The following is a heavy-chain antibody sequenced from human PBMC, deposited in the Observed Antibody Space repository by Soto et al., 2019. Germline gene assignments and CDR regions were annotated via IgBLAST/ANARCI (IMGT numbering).Heavy chain of an antibody. J-gene: IGHJ4*02. Sequence: EVQLLESGGGLVQPGGSLRLSCAASGFTFSNYAMSWVRQAPGKGLEWVSSISKSGGGTYYADSVKGWFTISRDNSKNTLYLQMNSLKAEDTAVYSCAKTSSLFDYWGQGTLVTVSS. V-gene: IGHV3-23*01. D-gene: IGHD6-13*01. CDR3: AKTSSLFDY. CDR1: GFTFSNYA. CDR2: ISKSGGGT.